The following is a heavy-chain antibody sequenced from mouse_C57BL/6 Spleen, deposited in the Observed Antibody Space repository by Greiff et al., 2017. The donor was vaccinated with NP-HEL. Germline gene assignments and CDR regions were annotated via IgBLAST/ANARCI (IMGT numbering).Heavy chain of an antibody. J-gene: IGHJ2*01. D-gene: IGHD2-2*01. CDR3: ARAYGYPDYLDY. CDR2: ISPRDGST. V-gene: IGHV1-78*01. Sequence: VQLQQSDAELVKPGASVKISCKVSGYTFTDHTIHWMKQRPEQGLEWIGYISPRDGSTKYNEKFKGKATLPADKSSSTAYMQLNSLTSEDSAVYFCARAYGYPDYLDYWGQGTTLTVSA. CDR1: GYTFTDHT.